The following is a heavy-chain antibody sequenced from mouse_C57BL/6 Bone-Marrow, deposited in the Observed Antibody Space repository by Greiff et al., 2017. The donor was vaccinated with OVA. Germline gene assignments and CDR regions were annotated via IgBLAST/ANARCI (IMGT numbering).Heavy chain of an antibody. D-gene: IGHD3-3*01. CDR2: IYPRSGNT. CDR3: ARQRANCFAD. J-gene: IGHJ3*01. V-gene: IGHV1-81*01. Sequence: QVQLQQSGAELARPGASVKLSCKASGYTFTSYGISWVKQRTGQGLEWIGEIYPRSGNTYYNEKFKGKATLTADKSSSTAYMELRSLTSEDSAVYFCARQRANCFADWGQGTLVTVS. CDR1: GYTFTSYG.